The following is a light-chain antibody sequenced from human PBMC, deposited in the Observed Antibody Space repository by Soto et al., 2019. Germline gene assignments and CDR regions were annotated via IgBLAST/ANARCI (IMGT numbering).Light chain of an antibody. V-gene: IGLV1-44*01. CDR2: TNN. CDR3: ATWDDSLSALV. J-gene: IGLJ2*01. CDR1: SSNIGRNS. Sequence: QAVVTQPPSASGTPGQRVIISCSGGSSNIGRNSVNWYQQLPGTAPKLLIYTNNQRPSGVPDRFSGSQSGTSASLAISGLQSEDEADYYCATWDDSLSALVFGGGTKVTVL.